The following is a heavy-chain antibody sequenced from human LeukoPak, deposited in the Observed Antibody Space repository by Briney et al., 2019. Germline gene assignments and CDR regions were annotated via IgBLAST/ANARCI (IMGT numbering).Heavy chain of an antibody. J-gene: IGHJ4*02. V-gene: IGHV3-9*01. CDR3: AKAPSPGDILTGLDY. CDR1: GFTFDDYA. D-gene: IGHD3-9*01. Sequence: PGRSLRLSCAASGFTFDDYAMHWVRQAPGKGLEWVSGISWNSGSIGYADSVKGRFTISRDNAKNSLYLQMNSLRAEDTAVYYCAKAPSPGDILTGLDYWGQGTLVTVSS. CDR2: ISWNSGSI.